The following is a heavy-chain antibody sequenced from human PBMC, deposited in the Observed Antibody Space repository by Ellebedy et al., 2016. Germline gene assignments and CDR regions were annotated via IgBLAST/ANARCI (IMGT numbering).Heavy chain of an antibody. V-gene: IGHV1-2*04. CDR3: ARSRVYDEGAFDI. D-gene: IGHD2-8*01. Sequence: ASVKVSXKASGYTFTGYYMHWVRQAPGQGLEWMGWINPNSGGTNYAQKFQGWVTMTRDTSISTAYMELSRLRSDDTAVYYCARSRVYDEGAFDIWGQGTMVTVSS. CDR2: INPNSGGT. J-gene: IGHJ3*02. CDR1: GYTFTGYY.